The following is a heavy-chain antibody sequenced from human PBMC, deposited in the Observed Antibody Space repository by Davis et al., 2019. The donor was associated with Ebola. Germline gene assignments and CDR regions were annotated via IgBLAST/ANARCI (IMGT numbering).Heavy chain of an antibody. CDR3: AKDGGKDIGRGYGMDV. V-gene: IGHV3-30*02. CDR2: IWYDGSNK. CDR1: GFTFSSYG. J-gene: IGHJ6*02. Sequence: GESLKISCAASGFTFSSYGMHWVRQAPGKGLEWVAVIWYDGSNKYYADSVKGRFTISRDNSKNTLYLQMNSLRAEDTALYYCAKDGGKDIGRGYGMDVWGQGTTVTVSS. D-gene: IGHD3-16*01.